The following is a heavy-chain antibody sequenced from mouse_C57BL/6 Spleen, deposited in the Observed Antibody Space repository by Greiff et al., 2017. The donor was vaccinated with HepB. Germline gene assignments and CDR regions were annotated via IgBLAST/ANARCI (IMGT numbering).Heavy chain of an antibody. CDR2: IDPSDSYT. Sequence: QVQLKQPGAELVRPGTSVKLSCKASGYTFTSYWMHWVKQRPGQGLEWIGVIDPSDSYTNYNQKFKGKATLTVDTSSSTAYMQLSSLTSEDSAVYYCARGDGYWYFDVWGTGTTVTVSS. V-gene: IGHV1-59*01. CDR1: GYTFTSYW. J-gene: IGHJ1*03. CDR3: ARGDGYWYFDV. D-gene: IGHD2-3*01.